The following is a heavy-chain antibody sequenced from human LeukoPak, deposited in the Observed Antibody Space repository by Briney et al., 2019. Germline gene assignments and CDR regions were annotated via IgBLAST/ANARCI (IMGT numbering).Heavy chain of an antibody. CDR3: ARDEGGQQLNWFDP. D-gene: IGHD6-13*01. V-gene: IGHV1-2*02. J-gene: IGHJ5*02. Sequence: ASVKVSCKASGYTFTGYYMHWVRQAPGQGLEWMGWINPNSGGTNYAQKFQGRVTMTRDTSISTAYMELSRLRSDDTAVYYCARDEGGQQLNWFDPWGQGTLVTVSS. CDR1: GYTFTGYY. CDR2: INPNSGGT.